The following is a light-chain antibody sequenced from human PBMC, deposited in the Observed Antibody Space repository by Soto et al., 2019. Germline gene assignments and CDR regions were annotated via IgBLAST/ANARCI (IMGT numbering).Light chain of an antibody. J-gene: IGLJ2*01. CDR1: SSDVGAYDY. Sequence: QSALTQPASVSGSPGQSITISCTGTSSDVGAYDYVSWYQQRPGKAPKLMIYDVSNRPSGVSNRFSGSKSGNTASLTISGLQAEDEADYYCSSFTNTNTPVVFGGGTQLTVL. CDR2: DVS. CDR3: SSFTNTNTPVV. V-gene: IGLV2-14*01.